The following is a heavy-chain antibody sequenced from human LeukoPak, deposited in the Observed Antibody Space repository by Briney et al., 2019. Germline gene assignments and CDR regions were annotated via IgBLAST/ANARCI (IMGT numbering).Heavy chain of an antibody. CDR3: ARHGGVGPKRDYFDY. CDR1: AYTFTSYG. D-gene: IGHD3-16*01. CDR2: LSTDNGDA. Sequence: ASVKASCKASAYTFTSYGISWVRQAPGQGLKWMGWLSTDNGDANCAQKLQGRSTMSTDTSTTTANMELRSLTSDDTAVYYCARHGGVGPKRDYFDYWGPGTLVTVSS. V-gene: IGHV1-18*01. J-gene: IGHJ4*02.